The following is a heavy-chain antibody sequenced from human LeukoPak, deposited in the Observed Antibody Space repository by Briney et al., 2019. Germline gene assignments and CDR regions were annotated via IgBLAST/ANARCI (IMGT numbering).Heavy chain of an antibody. CDR2: ISGYGDTT. J-gene: IGHJ4*02. V-gene: IGHV3-23*01. D-gene: IGHD3-10*01. CDR3: VTRGGSGSYYRWAFAY. Sequence: GGSLRLSCSASGFTFSSFAMNWVRQAPGKGLEWVSIISGYGDTTYYTDSVKGRFTISRDNSKNTLFLQMDSLKADDTAVYYCVTRGGSGSYYRWAFAYWGQGTLVTVSS. CDR1: GFTFSSFA.